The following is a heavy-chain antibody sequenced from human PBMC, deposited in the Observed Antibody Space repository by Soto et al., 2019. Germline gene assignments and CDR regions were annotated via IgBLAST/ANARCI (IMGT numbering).Heavy chain of an antibody. CDR3: ARDRKAARYFDY. Sequence: QVQLVESGGGVVQPGRSLRLSCAASGFTFSSYGMHWVRQAPGKGLEWVAVIWYDGSNKYYADSVKGRFTISRDNSKNTLYLQMNSLRAEDTAVYYCARDRKAARYFDYWGQGPLVTVSS. J-gene: IGHJ4*02. V-gene: IGHV3-33*01. CDR2: IWYDGSNK. CDR1: GFTFSSYG. D-gene: IGHD2-15*01.